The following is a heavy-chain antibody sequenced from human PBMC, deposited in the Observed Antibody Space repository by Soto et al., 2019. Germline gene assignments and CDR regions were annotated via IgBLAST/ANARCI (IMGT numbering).Heavy chain of an antibody. CDR3: ARDPGITMVRGVPDYGMAV. Sequence: GASVKVSCKASGYTFTGYYMHWVRQAPGQGLEWMGWINPNSGGTNYAQKFQGWVTMTRDTSISAAYMELSRLRSDDTAVYYCARDPGITMVRGVPDYGMAVWGQGTTVTVSS. J-gene: IGHJ6*02. V-gene: IGHV1-2*04. CDR1: GYTFTGYY. D-gene: IGHD3-10*01. CDR2: INPNSGGT.